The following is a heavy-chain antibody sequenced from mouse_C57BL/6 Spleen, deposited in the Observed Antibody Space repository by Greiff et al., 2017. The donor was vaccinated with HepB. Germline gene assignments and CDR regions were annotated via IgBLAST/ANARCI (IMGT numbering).Heavy chain of an antibody. CDR3: VRHLSRGYFDY. CDR1: GFSFNTYA. D-gene: IGHD1-1*01. J-gene: IGHJ2*01. V-gene: IGHV10-1*01. Sequence: GGGLVQPKGSLKLSCAASGFSFNTYAMNWVRQAPGKGLEWVARIRSKSNNYATYYADSVKDRFTISRDDSESMLYLQMNNLKTEDTAMYYCVRHLSRGYFDYWGQGTTLTVSS. CDR2: IRSKSNNYAT.